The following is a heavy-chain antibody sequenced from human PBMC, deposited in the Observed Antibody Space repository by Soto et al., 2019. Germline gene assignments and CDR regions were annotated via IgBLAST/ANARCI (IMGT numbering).Heavy chain of an antibody. CDR1: GYIFTDHC. CDR2: ICPGYSNI. J-gene: IGHJ6*02. CDR3: ARRHYCRGDFTLNADYYYGMDV. Sequence: GESLKISCKGSGYIFTDHCIVWVRQMAGKGLEWVGIICPGYSNIIYSPSVQGQVTISADMSISTAYLQWSSLKASDTAIYYCARRHYCRGDFTLNADYYYGMDVCGQGTTVTVSS. D-gene: IGHD2-21*01. V-gene: IGHV5-51*01.